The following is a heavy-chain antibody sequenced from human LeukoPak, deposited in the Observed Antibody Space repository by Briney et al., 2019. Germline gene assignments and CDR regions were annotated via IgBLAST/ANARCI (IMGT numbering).Heavy chain of an antibody. CDR2: IYSDGTT. CDR1: GFTVSSNY. J-gene: IGHJ4*02. CDR3: VRGNDFWSGYSLFDY. Sequence: PGGSLRLSCVASGFTVSSNYLSWVRQAPGKGLEWVSVIYSDGTTYYADSVKGRFTISRDKSKNTLYLQMNSLRAEDTALYYCVRGNDFWSGYSLFDYWGQGTLVTVSS. V-gene: IGHV3-53*01. D-gene: IGHD3-3*01.